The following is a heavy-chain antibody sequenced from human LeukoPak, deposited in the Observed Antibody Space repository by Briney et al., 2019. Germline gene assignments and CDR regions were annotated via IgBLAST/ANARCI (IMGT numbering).Heavy chain of an antibody. Sequence: PGGSLRLSCAASGFTFSSYWMSWVRQAPGKGLEWVANIKQDGSEKYYVDSVKGRFTISRDNAKNSLYLQMNSLRAEDTAVYYCAKDLEPGIAAAGIRGPPYYWGQGTLVTVSS. D-gene: IGHD6-13*01. CDR1: GFTFSSYW. CDR3: AKDLEPGIAAAGIRGPPYY. J-gene: IGHJ4*02. V-gene: IGHV3-7*01. CDR2: IKQDGSEK.